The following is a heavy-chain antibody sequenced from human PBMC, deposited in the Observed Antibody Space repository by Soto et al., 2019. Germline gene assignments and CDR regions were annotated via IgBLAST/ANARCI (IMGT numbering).Heavy chain of an antibody. CDR3: AKVRVAVAGISYYYYYGMDV. CDR1: GFTFSSYA. Sequence: PGGSLRLSCAASGFTFSSYAMSWVRQAPGKGLEWVSAISGSGGSTYYADSVKGRFTISRDNSKNTLYLQMNSLRAEDTAVYYCAKVRVAVAGISYYYYYGMDVWGQGTTVTVSS. V-gene: IGHV3-23*01. D-gene: IGHD6-19*01. CDR2: ISGSGGST. J-gene: IGHJ6*02.